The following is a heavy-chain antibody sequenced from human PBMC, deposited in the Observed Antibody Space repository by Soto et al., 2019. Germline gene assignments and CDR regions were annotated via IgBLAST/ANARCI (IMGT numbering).Heavy chain of an antibody. CDR1: GFTFSSYG. V-gene: IGHV3-33*01. D-gene: IGHD2-15*01. CDR3: ARDGAYCSGGSCYWNGMDV. Sequence: QVQLVESGGGVVQPGRSLRLSCAASGFTFSSYGMHWVRQAPGKGLEWVAVIWYDGSNKYYADSVKGRFTISRDNSKNTLYLQMNSLRAEDTAVYYCARDGAYCSGGSCYWNGMDVWGQGTTVTVSS. J-gene: IGHJ6*02. CDR2: IWYDGSNK.